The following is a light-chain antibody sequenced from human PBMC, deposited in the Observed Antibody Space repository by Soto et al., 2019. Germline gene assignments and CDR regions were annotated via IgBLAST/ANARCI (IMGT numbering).Light chain of an antibody. J-gene: IGLJ2*01. Sequence: QSVLTQPPSASGTPGQRVTISCTGSSSNIGSNTVNWYQQLPGTAPKLLISSNNQRPSGVPDRFSGSKSGTSASLAISGLQSEDEADYYCAAWDGSLNGVVFGGGTQLTVL. CDR3: AAWDGSLNGVV. CDR1: SSNIGSNT. V-gene: IGLV1-44*01. CDR2: SNN.